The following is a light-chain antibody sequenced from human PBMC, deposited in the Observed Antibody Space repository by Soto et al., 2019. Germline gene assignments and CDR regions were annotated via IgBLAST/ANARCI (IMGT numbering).Light chain of an antibody. J-gene: IGKJ5*01. Sequence: EVVVTQSQATLSFSPGERATLSCRASQSIRTSLAWYQQKPGQAPRLVIFDASNRANGVPARFGGSGSGTDFTLTINSLEPEDFAVYYCQQRNVWPPITFGQGTRLEI. V-gene: IGKV3-11*01. CDR2: DAS. CDR3: QQRNVWPPIT. CDR1: QSIRTS.